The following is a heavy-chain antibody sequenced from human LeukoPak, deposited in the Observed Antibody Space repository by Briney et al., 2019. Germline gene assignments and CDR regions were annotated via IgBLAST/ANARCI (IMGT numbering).Heavy chain of an antibody. CDR3: AKDILTGYPSSLTFDY. Sequence: QPGASLRLSCAASGFTFSSYAMSWVRQAPGKGLEWVSAISGSGGSTYYADSVKGRFTISRDNSKNTLYLQMNNLRAEDTAVYYCAKDILTGYPSSLTFDYWGQGTLVTVSS. CDR1: GFTFSSYA. CDR2: ISGSGGST. V-gene: IGHV3-23*01. D-gene: IGHD3-9*01. J-gene: IGHJ4*02.